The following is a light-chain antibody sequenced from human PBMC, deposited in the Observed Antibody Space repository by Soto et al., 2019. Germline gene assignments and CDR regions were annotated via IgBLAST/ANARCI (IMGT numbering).Light chain of an antibody. CDR2: EVS. J-gene: IGLJ1*01. CDR3: SSYTSSSTLNYV. Sequence: HSALTQPSSVSGSPGQSITISCIGTSSDIGNYNYVSWYQQHPGKAPKLMIYEVSNRPSGVSNRFSGSKSGNTASLTISGLQAEDEADYYCSSYTSSSTLNYVFGTGTKVTVL. CDR1: SSDIGNYNY. V-gene: IGLV2-14*01.